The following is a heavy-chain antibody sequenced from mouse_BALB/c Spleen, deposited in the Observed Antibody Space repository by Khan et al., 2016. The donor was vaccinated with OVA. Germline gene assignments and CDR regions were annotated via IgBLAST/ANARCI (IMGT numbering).Heavy chain of an antibody. CDR2: INPSTGYT. CDR3: ARSYGSMDY. V-gene: IGHV1-7*01. D-gene: IGHD1-1*01. Sequence: VQLQQSGAELAKPGASVKMSCKASGYTFTNYWMHWVKQRPGQGLEWIGYINPSTGYTEYNQKFKDKATLTADKSSSTAYMHLSSLTSEDSAVYFCARSYGSMDYWGQGTSVTVSS. CDR1: GYTFTNYW. J-gene: IGHJ4*01.